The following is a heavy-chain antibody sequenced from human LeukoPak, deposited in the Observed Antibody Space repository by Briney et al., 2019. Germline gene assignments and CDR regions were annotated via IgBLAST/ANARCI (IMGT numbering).Heavy chain of an antibody. CDR1: GFSFSTSS. CDR3: AKVTYSSSAYFDY. V-gene: IGHV3-23*01. Sequence: PGGSLRLSCTASGFSFSTSSMSWVRQAPGKGLEWVSAISGSGGSTYYADSVKGRFTISRDNSKNTLYLQMNSLRAEDTAVYYCAKVTYSSSAYFDYWGQGTLVTVSS. CDR2: ISGSGGST. J-gene: IGHJ4*02. D-gene: IGHD6-6*01.